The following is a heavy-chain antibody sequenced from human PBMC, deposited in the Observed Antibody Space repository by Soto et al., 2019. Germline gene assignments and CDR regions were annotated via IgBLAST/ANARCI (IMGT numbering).Heavy chain of an antibody. Sequence: SETLSLTCTVSGASGGSISSSSYYWGWIRQPPGKGLEWIGSIYYSGSTYYNPSLKSRVTISVDTSKIQFSLKLSSVTAADTAVYYCARQRCSSTTCYAGDFYYYYYGLDVWGQGTTVTVSS. J-gene: IGHJ6*02. CDR2: IYYSGST. CDR1: GASGGSISSSSYY. D-gene: IGHD2-2*01. CDR3: ARQRCSSTTCYAGDFYYYYYGLDV. V-gene: IGHV4-39*01.